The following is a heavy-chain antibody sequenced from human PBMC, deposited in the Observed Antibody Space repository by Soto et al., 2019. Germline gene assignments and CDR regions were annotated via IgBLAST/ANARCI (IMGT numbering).Heavy chain of an antibody. CDR1: GGSISSGVYY. CDR3: AREVYLDNWNSGFDP. J-gene: IGHJ5*02. V-gene: IGHV4-31*03. D-gene: IGHD1-1*01. CDR2: IYYSGST. Sequence: SETLSLTCTVSGGSISSGVYYWSWIRQHPGKGLEWIGYIYYSGSTYYNPSLKSRVTISVDTSKNQFSLKLSSVTAADTAVYYCAREVYLDNWNSGFDPWGQGTLVTVSS.